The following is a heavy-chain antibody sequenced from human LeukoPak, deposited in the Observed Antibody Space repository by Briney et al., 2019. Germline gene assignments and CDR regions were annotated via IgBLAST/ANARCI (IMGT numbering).Heavy chain of an antibody. CDR2: INHSGST. CDR1: GGSFSGYC. J-gene: IGHJ5*02. V-gene: IGHV4-34*01. CDR3: ARDFWSGYYTRWFDP. Sequence: TSETLSLTCAVYGGSFSGYCWSWIRQPPGKGLEWIGEINHSGSTNYNPSLKSRVTISVDTSKNQFSLKLSSVTAADTAVYYCARDFWSGYYTRWFDPWGQGTLVTVSS. D-gene: IGHD3-3*01.